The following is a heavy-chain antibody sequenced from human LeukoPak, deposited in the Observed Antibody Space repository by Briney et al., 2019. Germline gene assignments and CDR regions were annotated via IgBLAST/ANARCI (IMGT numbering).Heavy chain of an antibody. CDR2: IKSKSDGGTI. J-gene: IGHJ4*02. CDR3: TTVSGYSSGPFED. CDR1: ELTVSSNC. D-gene: IGHD6-19*01. Sequence: GGSLRLSCAASELTVSSNCMTWVRQAPGKGLEWVGRIKSKSDGGTIEYASPVKGRFTISRDDSKNTLYLQLNSLNTEDTAVYYCTTVSGYSSGPFEDWGQGTLVTVSS. V-gene: IGHV3-15*01.